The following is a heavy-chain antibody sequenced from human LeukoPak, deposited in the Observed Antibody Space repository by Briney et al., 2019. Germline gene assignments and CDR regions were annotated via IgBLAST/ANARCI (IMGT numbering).Heavy chain of an antibody. Sequence: EASVNVSCKASGGTFSSYAISWVRQAPGQGLEWMGGIIPIFGTANYAQKFQGRVTITADESTSTAYMELSSLRSEDTAVYYCARAGMARINWFDPWGQGTLVTVSS. J-gene: IGHJ5*02. CDR2: IIPIFGTA. CDR1: GGTFSSYA. D-gene: IGHD1-14*01. V-gene: IGHV1-69*01. CDR3: ARAGMARINWFDP.